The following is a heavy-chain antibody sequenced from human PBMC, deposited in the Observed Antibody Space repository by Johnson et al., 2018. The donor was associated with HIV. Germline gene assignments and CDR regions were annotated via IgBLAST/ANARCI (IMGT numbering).Heavy chain of an antibody. D-gene: IGHD6-13*01. V-gene: IGHV3-73*01. CDR3: AKDQWSSSWTNDAFDI. CDR2: IRGRANTYAT. CDR1: GFTFSGSA. J-gene: IGHJ3*02. Sequence: VQLVESGGGLVKPGGSLRLSCAASGFTFSGSAMHWVRQASGKGLEWVGRIRGRANTYATAYAASLKGSFTISRDDSTNTAYLQMNSLRAEDTAVYYCAKDQWSSSWTNDAFDIWGQGTMVTVSS.